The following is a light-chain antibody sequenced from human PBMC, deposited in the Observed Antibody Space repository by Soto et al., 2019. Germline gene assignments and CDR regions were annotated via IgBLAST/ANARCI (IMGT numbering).Light chain of an antibody. CDR1: QSISSY. CDR3: QQSYSTPYT. V-gene: IGKV1-39*01. Sequence: DIQMTQSPSSLSASVGDRVTITCRAGQSISSYLNWYQQKPGKAPKLLIYAASSLQSGVPSRFSGSGSGTDFTLTFSSLQPEDFATYYCQQSYSTPYTFGQGTKLEIK. J-gene: IGKJ2*01. CDR2: AAS.